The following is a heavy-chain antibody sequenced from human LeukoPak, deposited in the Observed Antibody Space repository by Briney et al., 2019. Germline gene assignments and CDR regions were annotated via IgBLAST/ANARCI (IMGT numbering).Heavy chain of an antibody. D-gene: IGHD3-3*01. CDR2: ISNDGSRK. Sequence: GGSLRLSCAPSGFTFSRHGMHWVRQAPGKGLEWVALISNDGSRKYYAHSVEGRFTISRDNSQNTLYLQMDSLRAENTAVYYCARDRAWNYFVYWGQGTLVTISS. CDR3: ARDRAWNYFVY. J-gene: IGHJ4*02. CDR1: GFTFSRHG. V-gene: IGHV3-30*03.